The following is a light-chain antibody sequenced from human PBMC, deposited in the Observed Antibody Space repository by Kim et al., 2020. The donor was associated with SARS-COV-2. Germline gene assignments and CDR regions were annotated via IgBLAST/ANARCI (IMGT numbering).Light chain of an antibody. Sequence: FSPWERPPLSCRASWSVRGNQLAWYQQKRGQAPRLLIYGASSRAGGIPDRFSGSGSGSDFTLTISRLQPEDFAVYFCQHYVGSPYTFGQGTKLEI. V-gene: IGKV3-20*01. J-gene: IGKJ2*01. CDR1: WSVRGNQ. CDR3: QHYVGSPYT. CDR2: GAS.